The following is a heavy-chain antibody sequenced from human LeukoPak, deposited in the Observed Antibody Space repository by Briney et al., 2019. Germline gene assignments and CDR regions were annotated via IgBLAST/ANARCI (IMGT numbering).Heavy chain of an antibody. J-gene: IGHJ4*02. Sequence: GGSLRLSCAASGFTFSSYGMSWVRQAPGKGLEWVSAISGSGGSTYYADSVKGRFTISRDNSKNTLYLQMNSLRAEDTAVYYCAKGAVAGPSPPYSFDYWGQGTLVTVSS. D-gene: IGHD6-19*01. CDR1: GFTFSSYG. V-gene: IGHV3-23*01. CDR3: AKGAVAGPSPPYSFDY. CDR2: ISGSGGST.